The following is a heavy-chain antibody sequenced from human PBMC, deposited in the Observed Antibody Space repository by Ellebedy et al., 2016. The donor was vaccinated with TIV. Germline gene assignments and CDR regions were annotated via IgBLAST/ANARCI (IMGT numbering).Heavy chain of an antibody. CDR3: AREHGYSYGPPDY. V-gene: IGHV1-18*04. CDR1: GYTFTTYG. Sequence: AASVKVSCKTSGYTFTTYGVTWVRQAPGQGLEWMGWVSAYNDNRNLAQKFQDRLTMTTDTSTSTFYMERRSLRSDDTAVYYCAREHGYSYGPPDYWGQGTQVTVSP. D-gene: IGHD3-10*01. CDR2: VSAYNDNR. J-gene: IGHJ4*02.